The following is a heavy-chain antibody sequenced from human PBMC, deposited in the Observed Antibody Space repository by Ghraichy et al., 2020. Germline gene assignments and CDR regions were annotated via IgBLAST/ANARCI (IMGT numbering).Heavy chain of an antibody. D-gene: IGHD3-22*01. V-gene: IGHV1-69*13. CDR3: ASPGSNYYDSSDRTLHFDY. CDR1: GGTFSSYA. Sequence: SVKVSCKASGGTFSSYAISWVRQAPGQGLEWMGGIIPIFGTANYAQKFQGRVTITADESTSTAYMELSSLRSEDTAVYYCASPGSNYYDSSDRTLHFDYWGQGTLVTVSS. J-gene: IGHJ4*02. CDR2: IIPIFGTA.